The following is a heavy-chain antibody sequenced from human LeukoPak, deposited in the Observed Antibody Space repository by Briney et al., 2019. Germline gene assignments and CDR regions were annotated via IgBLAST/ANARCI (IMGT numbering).Heavy chain of an antibody. Sequence: ASVKVSCKASGYTFTSYDINWVRQATGQGLEWMGWMNPNSGNTGYAQRFQGRVTMTRNTSISTAYTELSSLRSEDTAVYYCARGRSSTGMDVWGQGTTVTVPS. J-gene: IGHJ6*02. CDR1: GYTFTSYD. CDR3: ARGRSSTGMDV. V-gene: IGHV1-8*01. CDR2: MNPNSGNT. D-gene: IGHD2-2*01.